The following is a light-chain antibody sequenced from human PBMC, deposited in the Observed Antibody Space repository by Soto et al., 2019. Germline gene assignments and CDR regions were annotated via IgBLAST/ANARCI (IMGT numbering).Light chain of an antibody. CDR2: GNS. CDR3: QSYDSSLSGFYV. CDR1: SSNIGAGYD. Sequence: QSVLTQPPSVSGAPGQRVTICTGSSSNIGAGYDVHWYQQLPGTAPKLLIYGNSNRPSGVPDRFSGSKSGTSASLAITGLQAEDEADYYCQSYDSSLSGFYVFGTGTKLTVL. V-gene: IGLV1-40*01. J-gene: IGLJ1*01.